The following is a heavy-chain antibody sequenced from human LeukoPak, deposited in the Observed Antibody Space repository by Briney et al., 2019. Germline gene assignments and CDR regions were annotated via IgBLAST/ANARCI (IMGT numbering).Heavy chain of an antibody. J-gene: IGHJ4*02. V-gene: IGHV3-30*04. CDR1: GFTFGSYV. Sequence: GRSLRLSCAASGFTFGSYVMNWVRQAPGKGLEWLAIISYDGSNTYYADSVKGRFTISRDNSQNTLYLQMNSLRPEDTAVFYCARLGYYDSSGYYPYYFDSWGQGTLVTVSS. D-gene: IGHD3-22*01. CDR2: ISYDGSNT. CDR3: ARLGYYDSSGYYPYYFDS.